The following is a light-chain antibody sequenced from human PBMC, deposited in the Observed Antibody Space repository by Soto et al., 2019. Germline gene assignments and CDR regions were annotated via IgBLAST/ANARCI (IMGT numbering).Light chain of an antibody. CDR1: QSVNNN. V-gene: IGKV3-15*01. J-gene: IGKJ2*01. CDR3: QQYNNWPLYT. Sequence: EIVMTQSPATLSVSPGERATLSCRASQSVNNNLAWYQQKPGQAPRPLIYGASTRATGIPARFSGSGSGTEFTLTISSLQSEDFAVYYCQQYNNWPLYTFGQGTKLEIK. CDR2: GAS.